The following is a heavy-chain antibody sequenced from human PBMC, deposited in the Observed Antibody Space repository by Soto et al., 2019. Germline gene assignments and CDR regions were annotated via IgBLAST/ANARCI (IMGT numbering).Heavy chain of an antibody. CDR2: IYYSGST. CDR3: ARVPRGTYYYYYMDV. V-gene: IGHV4-59*01. J-gene: IGHJ6*03. CDR1: GGSISSYY. D-gene: IGHD1-1*01. Sequence: QVQLQESGPGLVKPSETLSLTCTVSGGSISSYYWSWIRQPPGKGLEWIGYIYYSGSTNYNPSLKSRVTISVDTSKIQFSLKLSSVTAADTAVYYCARVPRGTYYYYYMDVWGKGTTVTVSS.